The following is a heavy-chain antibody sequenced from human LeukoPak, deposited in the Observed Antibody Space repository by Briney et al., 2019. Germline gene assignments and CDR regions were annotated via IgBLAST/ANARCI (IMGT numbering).Heavy chain of an antibody. CDR2: VSHSGIT. V-gene: IGHV4-38-2*02. D-gene: IGHD3-3*01. Sequence: PSETLSLTCTVSGFSISSDYYWGWIRQPPGKGLEWLGSVSHSGITYYNSSLNSRVTISVDTSKNHFSLTVNSVTAADTAVYYCARGGVYDFWSGSFDYWGQGTLVTVSS. CDR1: GFSISSDYY. J-gene: IGHJ4*02. CDR3: ARGGVYDFWSGSFDY.